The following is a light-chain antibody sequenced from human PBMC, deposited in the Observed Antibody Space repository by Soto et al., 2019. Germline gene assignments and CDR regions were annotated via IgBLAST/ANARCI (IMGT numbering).Light chain of an antibody. V-gene: IGKV3-20*01. Sequence: EIVLTQSPGTLSLSPGERATLSCRASQSVSSSYLAWYQQKPGQAPRLLIYGASSRATGIPDRFSGSGSGTDFALTISRPEAEDFAVYYCQQYGSSPPYTLGQGTKLEIK. CDR2: GAS. J-gene: IGKJ2*01. CDR1: QSVSSSY. CDR3: QQYGSSPPYT.